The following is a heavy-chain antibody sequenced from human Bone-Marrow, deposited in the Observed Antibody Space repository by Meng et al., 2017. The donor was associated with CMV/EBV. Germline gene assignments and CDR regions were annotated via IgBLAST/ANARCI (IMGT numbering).Heavy chain of an antibody. CDR2: IIPILGIA. CDR1: GGTFSSYT. CDR3: ARVPQGAAAYYYYGMDV. Sequence: SVKVSCKASGGTFSSYTISWVRQAPGQGLEWMGRIIPILGIANYAKKFQGRVTITADKSTSTAYMELSSLRSEDTAVYYCARVPQGAAAYYYYGMDVWGQGTTVTVSS. J-gene: IGHJ6*02. V-gene: IGHV1-69*02. D-gene: IGHD2-2*01.